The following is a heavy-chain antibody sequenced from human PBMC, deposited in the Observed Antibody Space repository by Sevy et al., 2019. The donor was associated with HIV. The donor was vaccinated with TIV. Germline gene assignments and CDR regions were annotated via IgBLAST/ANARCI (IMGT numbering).Heavy chain of an antibody. D-gene: IGHD1-26*01. CDR3: ARLVREGATYPDY. CDR2: IHASGCT. V-gene: IGHV4-61*02. CDR1: GGSISSGNYY. Sequence: SETLSLTCTVSGGSISSGNYYWSWIRQPAGKGLEWIGRIHASGCTNYKSSLKSRVTMSVDTSKNQFSLRVTSVTAADTAVYYCARLVREGATYPDYWGQGTLVTVSS. J-gene: IGHJ4*02.